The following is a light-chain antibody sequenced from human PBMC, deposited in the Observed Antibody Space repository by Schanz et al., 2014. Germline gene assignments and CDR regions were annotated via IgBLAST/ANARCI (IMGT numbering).Light chain of an antibody. V-gene: IGKV3-11*01. CDR2: DAT. J-gene: IGKJ4*01. CDR1: QSVSTY. Sequence: ETVLIQSPATLSLSPGETATLSCRASQSVSTYLAWYQHKPGQAPRLLIYDATNRATGIPARFSGSGSGTDFTLTISSLEPEDFAVYYCQQRSNWPPNTFGGGTKVEVK. CDR3: QQRSNWPPNT.